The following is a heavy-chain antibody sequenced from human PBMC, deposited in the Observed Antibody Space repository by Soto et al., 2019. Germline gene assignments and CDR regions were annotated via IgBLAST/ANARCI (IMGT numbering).Heavy chain of an antibody. D-gene: IGHD6-13*01. J-gene: IGHJ2*01. CDR3: ARTIAAAGNWYFDL. V-gene: IGHV4-39*01. CDR1: GGSISSSSYY. CDR2: IYYSGST. Sequence: QLQLQESGPGLVKPSETLSLTCTVSGGSISSSSYYWGWIRQPPGKGLEWIGSIYYSGSTYYNPSLKSRVTRSVDTSKNQFSLKLSSVTAADTAVYYCARTIAAAGNWYFDLWGRGTLVTVSS.